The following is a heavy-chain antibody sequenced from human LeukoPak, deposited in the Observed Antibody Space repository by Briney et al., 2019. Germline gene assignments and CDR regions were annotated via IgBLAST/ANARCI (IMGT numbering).Heavy chain of an antibody. CDR1: GGSFSGYY. CDR3: ASFSRGNYDY. V-gene: IGHV4-34*01. D-gene: IGHD4-11*01. J-gene: IGHJ4*02. Sequence: SETLSLTCAVYGGSFSGYYWSWIRQPPGKGLEWIGEINHSGSTNYNPSLKSRVTISVDTSKNQFSLKLSSVTAAETAVYYCASFSRGNYDYWGQGTLVTVSS. CDR2: INHSGST.